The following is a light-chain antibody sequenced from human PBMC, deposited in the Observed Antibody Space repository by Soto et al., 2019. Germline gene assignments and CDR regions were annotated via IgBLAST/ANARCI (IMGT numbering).Light chain of an antibody. CDR2: SNN. CDR1: SSNIGSNY. CDR3: AAWDDSLSKV. J-gene: IGLJ1*01. V-gene: IGLV1-47*02. Sequence: QSALTQPPSASGTPGQRVTISCSGSSSNIGSNYVYWYQQLPGTAPKLLIYSNNQRPSGVPDRFSGSKSGTSASLAISGLRSEDEADYYCAAWDDSLSKVFGTGTKVTV.